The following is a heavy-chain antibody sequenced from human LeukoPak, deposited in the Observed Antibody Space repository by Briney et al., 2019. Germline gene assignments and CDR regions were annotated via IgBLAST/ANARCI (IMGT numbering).Heavy chain of an antibody. J-gene: IGHJ5*02. CDR1: GGSISSYY. V-gene: IGHV4-4*07. CDR3: AREHCSSISCPHWFGP. D-gene: IGHD2-2*01. Sequence: SETLSLTCTVAGGSISSYYWSWIRQPAGKGLEWIGRIYTSGSTNYNPSLKSRVTMSVDTSKNQFSLKLSSVTAADTAVYYCAREHCSSISCPHWFGPWGQGTLVTVSS. CDR2: IYTSGST.